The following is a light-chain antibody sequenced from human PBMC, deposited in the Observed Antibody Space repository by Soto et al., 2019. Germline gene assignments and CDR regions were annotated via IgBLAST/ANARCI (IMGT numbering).Light chain of an antibody. V-gene: IGLV2-14*03. J-gene: IGLJ3*02. CDR2: DVN. CDR1: RSDVGGYKC. CDR3: LSYTSDNNRV. Sequence: QSALTQPASVSASPGQSITISGTGTRSDVGGYKCVSWYQHHPGKAPKLMIYDVNNRPSGVSNRFSGSKSGNTASLTSYGLKPEDEADYYCLSYTSDNNRVFGGGTKLTVL.